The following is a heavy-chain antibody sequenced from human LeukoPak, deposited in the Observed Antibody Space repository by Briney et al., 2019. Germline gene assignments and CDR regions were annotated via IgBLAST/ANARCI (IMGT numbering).Heavy chain of an antibody. V-gene: IGHV3-23*01. Sequence: GGSLRLSCAASGFSVSTKYMNWVRQAPGKGLEWVSAISGSGGSTYYADSVKGRFTISRDNSKNTLYLQMNSLRAEDTAVYYCAKDHHIVLMVYASNWFDPWGQGTLVTVSS. CDR2: ISGSGGST. D-gene: IGHD2-8*01. CDR3: AKDHHIVLMVYASNWFDP. CDR1: GFSVSTKY. J-gene: IGHJ5*02.